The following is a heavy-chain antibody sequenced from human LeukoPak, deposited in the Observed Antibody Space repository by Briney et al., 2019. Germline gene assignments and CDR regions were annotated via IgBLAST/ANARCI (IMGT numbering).Heavy chain of an antibody. CDR1: GFTFTSYG. D-gene: IGHD5-18*01. CDR2: INPNSGGT. CDR3: ARVLRYSYGPEDWFDP. V-gene: IGHV1-2*02. Sequence: GASVKVSCKASGFTFTSYGISWVRQAPGQGLEWMGWINPNSGGTNYAQKFQGRVTMTRDTSISTAYMELSRLRSDDTAVYYCARVLRYSYGPEDWFDPWGQGTLVTVSS. J-gene: IGHJ5*02.